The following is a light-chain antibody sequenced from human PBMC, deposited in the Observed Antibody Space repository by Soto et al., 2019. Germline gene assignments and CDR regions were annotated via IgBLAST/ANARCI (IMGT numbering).Light chain of an antibody. CDR3: QLYGGSHMFS. CDR2: AAS. CDR1: RSVAANY. J-gene: IGKJ2*01. V-gene: IGKV3-20*01. Sequence: EIVLTQSPGTLSLSPGDRATLSCRASRSVAANYAAWFQQKPGQAPRLLIYAASNRATGIPDRFSGSGSGTDFTLTISRLDPEDFAVYYCQLYGGSHMFSFGQGTKLEIK.